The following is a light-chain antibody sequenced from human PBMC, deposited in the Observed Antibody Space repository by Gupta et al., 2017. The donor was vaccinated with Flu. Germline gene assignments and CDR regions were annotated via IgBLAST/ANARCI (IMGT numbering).Light chain of an antibody. CDR2: SAS. CDR3: HQTYSTPRT. CDR1: QTISNY. Sequence: GDRVTITCRASQTISNYLNWYQQKPGKAPKLLIYSASILQSDVPSRFSGSGSGTDFTLTISSLQPEDFSIYYCHQTYSTPRTFGHGTKVEIK. V-gene: IGKV1-39*01. J-gene: IGKJ1*01.